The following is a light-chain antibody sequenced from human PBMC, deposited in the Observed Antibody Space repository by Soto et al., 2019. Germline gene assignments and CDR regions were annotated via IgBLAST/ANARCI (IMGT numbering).Light chain of an antibody. CDR3: CSYAGSSTCV. J-gene: IGLJ1*01. CDR1: SSDVGSYNL. V-gene: IGLV2-23*02. Sequence: QSALTQPDSVSGSPGQSITISCTGTSSDVGSYNLVSWYQQHPGKAPKLMIYEVSKRPSGVSNRFSGSKSGNTASLTISGLQAEDEADYYCCSYAGSSTCVFGTGTKLTVL. CDR2: EVS.